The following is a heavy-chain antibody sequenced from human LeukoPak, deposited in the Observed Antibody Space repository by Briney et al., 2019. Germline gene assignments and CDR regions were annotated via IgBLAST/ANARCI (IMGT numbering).Heavy chain of an antibody. CDR1: GYTFTGYY. D-gene: IGHD6-19*01. CDR2: INPNSGGT. V-gene: IGHV1-2*04. Sequence: GASVKVSCKASGYTFTGYYMHWVRQAPGQGLEWMGWINPNSGGTNYAQKFQGWATMTRDTSISTAYMELSRLRSDDTAVYYCARNVAPYSSGLPDYWGQGTLVTVSS. J-gene: IGHJ4*02. CDR3: ARNVAPYSSGLPDY.